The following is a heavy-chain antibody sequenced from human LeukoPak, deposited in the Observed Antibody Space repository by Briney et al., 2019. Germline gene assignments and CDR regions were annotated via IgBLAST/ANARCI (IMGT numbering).Heavy chain of an antibody. Sequence: QAGGSLRLSCAASGFTFSSYAMHWVRQAPGKGLEWVAVISYDGSNKYYADSVKGRFTISRDNSKNTLYLQMNSLRAEDTAVYYCARAGPFVGGEFCSSTSCYLDYWGQGTLVTVSS. D-gene: IGHD2-2*01. CDR3: ARAGPFVGGEFCSSTSCYLDY. V-gene: IGHV3-30*01. J-gene: IGHJ4*02. CDR1: GFTFSSYA. CDR2: ISYDGSNK.